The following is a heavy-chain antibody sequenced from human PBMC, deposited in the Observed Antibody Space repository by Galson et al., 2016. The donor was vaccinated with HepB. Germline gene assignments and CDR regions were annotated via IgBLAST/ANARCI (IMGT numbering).Heavy chain of an antibody. V-gene: IGHV4-4*02. Sequence: SETLSLTCAVFGDSIGSSHWWSWVRQPPGKGLEWIGDIYYTGSTNYNPSLKSRVTISLDKSKNHISLTLKSVTAADTAVYYCARDERYYDFWAGYQRPYYMDVWGTVTTVIVSS. J-gene: IGHJ6*03. CDR1: GDSIGSSHW. D-gene: IGHD3-3*01. CDR3: ARDERYYDFWAGYQRPYYMDV. CDR2: IYYTGST.